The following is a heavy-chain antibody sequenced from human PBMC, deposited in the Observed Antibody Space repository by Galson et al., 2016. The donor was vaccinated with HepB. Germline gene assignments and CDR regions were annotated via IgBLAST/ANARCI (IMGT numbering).Heavy chain of an antibody. J-gene: IGHJ4*02. CDR3: AREVDRSFQY. D-gene: IGHD3-22*01. CDR2: INHVRGER. CDR1: GFSFSSYW. V-gene: IGHV3-7*01. Sequence: SLRLSCAASGFSFSSYWMSRVRQAPGKGLEWVANINHVRGERYHVDSVRGRFTISRDDAENSLVLQMNSPRVDVTAVYYCAREVDRSFQYWGQGVLVTVSS.